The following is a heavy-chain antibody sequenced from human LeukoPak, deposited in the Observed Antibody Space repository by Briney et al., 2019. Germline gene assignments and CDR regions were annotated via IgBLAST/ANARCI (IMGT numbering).Heavy chain of an antibody. CDR1: GGSISSGGYY. CDR3: ARSTFIAVAGTGYYFDY. CDR2: IYYSGST. Sequence: PSETLSLTCTVSGGSISSGGYYWSWIRQHPGKGLEWIGYIYYSGSTYYNPSLKSRVTISVDTSKNQFSLKLSSVTAADTAVYYCARSTFIAVAGTGYYFDYWGPGTLVTVSS. D-gene: IGHD6-19*01. J-gene: IGHJ4*02. V-gene: IGHV4-31*03.